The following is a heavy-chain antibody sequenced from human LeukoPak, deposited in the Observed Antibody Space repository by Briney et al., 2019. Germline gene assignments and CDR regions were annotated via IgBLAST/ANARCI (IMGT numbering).Heavy chain of an antibody. V-gene: IGHV4-39*07. Sequence: PSETLSLTCIVSGGSVSSSNYYWGWIRQPPGKGLEWIGSVYYSGSTYYNPSLKSRVTISVDTSKNQFSLKLSSVTAADTAEYYCARGLRYFDWLSHNWFDPWGQGTLVTVSS. D-gene: IGHD3-9*01. J-gene: IGHJ5*02. CDR3: ARGLRYFDWLSHNWFDP. CDR1: GGSVSSSNYY. CDR2: VYYSGST.